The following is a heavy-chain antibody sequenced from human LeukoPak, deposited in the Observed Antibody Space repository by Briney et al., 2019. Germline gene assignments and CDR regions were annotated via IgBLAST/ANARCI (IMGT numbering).Heavy chain of an antibody. CDR2: MNPNSGNT. CDR3: ARGGEVPAANYYYYYGMDV. V-gene: IGHV1-8*01. J-gene: IGHJ6*02. CDR1: GYTFTSYD. Sequence: ASVTVSCKASGYTFTSYDINWVRQATGQGLEWMGWMNPNSGNTGYAQKFQGRVTMTRNTSISTAYMELSSLRSEDTAVYYCARGGEVPAANYYYYYGMDVWGQGTTVTVSS. D-gene: IGHD2-2*01.